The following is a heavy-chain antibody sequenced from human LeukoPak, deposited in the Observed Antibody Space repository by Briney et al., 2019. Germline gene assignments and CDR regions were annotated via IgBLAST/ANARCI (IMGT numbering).Heavy chain of an antibody. D-gene: IGHD6-19*01. J-gene: IGHJ4*02. V-gene: IGHV3-9*01. Sequence: PGRSLRLSCAASGFTFDDYAMHWVRQAPGKGLEWVSGISWNSGSIGYADSVKGRFTISRDNAKNSLYLQMNSLRADDTAVYYCARVGSGDYWGQGTLVTVSS. CDR1: GFTFDDYA. CDR3: ARVGSGDY. CDR2: ISWNSGSI.